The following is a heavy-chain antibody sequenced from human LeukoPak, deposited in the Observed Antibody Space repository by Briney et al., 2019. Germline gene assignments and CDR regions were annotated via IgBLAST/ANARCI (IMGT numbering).Heavy chain of an antibody. CDR2: INPNSGGT. D-gene: IGHD3-22*01. Sequence: ASVKVSCKASGYTFTGYYMHWVRQAPGQGLEWIGWINPNSGGTNYAQKFQGRVTMTRDTSISTAYMELSRLRSDDTAVYYCARNAYLYDSSGSDAFDIWGQGTMVTVSS. J-gene: IGHJ3*02. CDR3: ARNAYLYDSSGSDAFDI. V-gene: IGHV1-2*02. CDR1: GYTFTGYY.